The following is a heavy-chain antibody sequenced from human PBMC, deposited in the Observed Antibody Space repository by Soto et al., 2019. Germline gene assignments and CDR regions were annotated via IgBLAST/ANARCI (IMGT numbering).Heavy chain of an antibody. D-gene: IGHD6-13*01. V-gene: IGHV4-34*01. CDR1: GGSFSGYY. CDR3: ASGPVAAGTGQVAH. Sequence: QVQLQQWGAGLLKPSETLSLTCAVYGGSFSGYYWSWIRQPPGKGLEWIGEINHSGSTNYNPSLKSRVTISVDTSKNQFSLKLSSVTAADTAVYYCASGPVAAGTGQVAHWGQGTLVTVSS. J-gene: IGHJ4*02. CDR2: INHSGST.